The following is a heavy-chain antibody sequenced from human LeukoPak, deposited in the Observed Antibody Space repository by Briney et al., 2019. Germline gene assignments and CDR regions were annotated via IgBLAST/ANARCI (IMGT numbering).Heavy chain of an antibody. D-gene: IGHD6-19*01. CDR1: GFTFNRNA. V-gene: IGHV3-23*01. J-gene: IGHJ4*02. Sequence: GGSLRLSCAASGFTFNRNAISWVRQAPGKGLEWVSTICGSGDKTFYADSVKGRFTIYRDNSKNMVHLQMNSLTGEDTALYYCVRRGDASSGWGDHDFWGQGALVTVSS. CDR3: VRRGDASSGWGDHDF. CDR2: ICGSGDKT.